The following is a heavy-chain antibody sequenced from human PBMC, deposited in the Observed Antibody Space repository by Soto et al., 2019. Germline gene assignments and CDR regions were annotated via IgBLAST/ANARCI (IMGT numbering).Heavy chain of an antibody. CDR1: GYTFTSYA. D-gene: IGHD1-7*01. Sequence: ASVKVSCKASGYTFTSYAMHWVRQAPGQRLEWMGWINAGNGNTKYSQKFQGRVTITRDTSASTAYMELSSLRSEDTAVYYCARDRKLELRPFDPWGQGTLVTAPQ. J-gene: IGHJ5*02. CDR3: ARDRKLELRPFDP. V-gene: IGHV1-3*01. CDR2: INAGNGNT.